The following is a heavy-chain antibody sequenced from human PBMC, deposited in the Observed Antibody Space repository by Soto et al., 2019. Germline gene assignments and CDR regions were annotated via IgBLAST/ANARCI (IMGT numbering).Heavy chain of an antibody. CDR1: GFSLSTSGVG. CDR2: IYWDDDK. J-gene: IGHJ4*02. D-gene: IGHD3-16*01. CDR3: AHRRGTAGLKYFDE. V-gene: IGHV2-5*02. Sequence: SGPTLVNPTQTLTLTCTFSGFSLSTSGVGVGWIRQPPGKALEWLALIYWDDDKRYSPSLKSRLTITKDTSKNQVVLTMTNMDRVDTATYYWAHRRGTAGLKYFDEWGQGTLVTVCS.